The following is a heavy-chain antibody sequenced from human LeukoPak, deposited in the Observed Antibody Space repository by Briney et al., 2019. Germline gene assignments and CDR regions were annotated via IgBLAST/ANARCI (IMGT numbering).Heavy chain of an antibody. CDR3: ARGEYSSGWSLFDY. V-gene: IGHV3-30*04. Sequence: PGRSLRLSCAASGFTFSSYAMHWVRQAPGKGLEWVAVISYDGSNKYYADSVKGRFTISRDNSKSTLYLQMNSLRAEDTAVYYCARGEYSSGWSLFDYWGQGTLVTVSS. D-gene: IGHD6-19*01. CDR1: GFTFSSYA. CDR2: ISYDGSNK. J-gene: IGHJ4*02.